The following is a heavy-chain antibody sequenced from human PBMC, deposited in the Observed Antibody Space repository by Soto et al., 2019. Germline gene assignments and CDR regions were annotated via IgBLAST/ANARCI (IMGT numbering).Heavy chain of an antibody. J-gene: IGHJ3*02. CDR2: ISAYNGNT. V-gene: IGHV1-18*01. Sequence: QVQLVQSGAEVKKPGASVKVSCKASGYTFTTYGITWVRQAPGQGLEWMGWISAYNGNTNYAQKLQGRVTMTTDTSTRTAYMELRSLRSDDTAVYYCARNQSSGWYFDAFDIWGQGTMVPVSS. CDR3: ARNQSSGWYFDAFDI. CDR1: GYTFTTYG. D-gene: IGHD6-19*01.